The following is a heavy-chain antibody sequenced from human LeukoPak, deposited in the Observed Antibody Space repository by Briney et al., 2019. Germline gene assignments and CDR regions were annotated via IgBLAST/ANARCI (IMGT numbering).Heavy chain of an antibody. CDR3: AKSKQLAPWDY. D-gene: IGHD1-1*01. CDR1: GFTFSDYS. V-gene: IGHV3-48*01. CDR2: ISSSGTTI. J-gene: IGHJ4*02. Sequence: GGSLRLSCATSGFTFSDYSMTWVRQAPGKGLEWVSYISSSGTTIYYADSVKGRFTISRDNSKNTLYLQMNSLRAEDTAVYYCAKSKQLAPWDYWGQGTLVTVSS.